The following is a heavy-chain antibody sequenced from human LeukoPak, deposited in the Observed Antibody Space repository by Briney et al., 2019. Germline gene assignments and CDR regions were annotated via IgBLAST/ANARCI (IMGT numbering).Heavy chain of an antibody. Sequence: ASVKVSCKASGYTFSDYYMHWVRQAPGQGFEWMGWINPNSGGTNYAQKFQGRVIMTRDTSISTAYMELSGLRSDDTAVYYCARGVAASVRWGQGTLVTVSS. V-gene: IGHV1-2*02. CDR1: GYTFSDYY. CDR3: ARGVAASVR. J-gene: IGHJ4*02. CDR2: INPNSGGT. D-gene: IGHD1-26*01.